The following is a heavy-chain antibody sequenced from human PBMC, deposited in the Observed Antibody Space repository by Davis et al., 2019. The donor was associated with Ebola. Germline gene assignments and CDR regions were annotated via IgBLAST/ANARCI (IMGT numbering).Heavy chain of an antibody. Sequence: GGSLRLSCAASGSTFSNYALSWVRQAPGKGLEWVSSITGGGIDSHYADSVKGRFTISRDDSKSTLYLQMNSLSPEDTAVYYCASPAGYTSSWGYYYSYYYGMDVWGQGTTVTVSS. CDR3: ASPAGYTSSWGYYYSYYYGMDV. V-gene: IGHV3-23*01. J-gene: IGHJ6*02. CDR2: ITGGGIDS. CDR1: GSTFSNYA. D-gene: IGHD6-13*01.